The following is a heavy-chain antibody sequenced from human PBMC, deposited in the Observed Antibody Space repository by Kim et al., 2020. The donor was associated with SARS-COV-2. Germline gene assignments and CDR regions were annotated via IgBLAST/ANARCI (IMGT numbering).Heavy chain of an antibody. D-gene: IGHD3-3*01. V-gene: IGHV3-74*01. Sequence: GGSLRRSCAASGFTFSSYWMHWVRQAPGKGLVWVSRINSDGSSTSYADSVKGRFTISRDNAKNTLYLQMNSLRAEDTAVYYCARVAGFTIFGVVPGNYYYMDVWGKGTTVTVSS. J-gene: IGHJ6*03. CDR2: INSDGSST. CDR1: GFTFSSYW. CDR3: ARVAGFTIFGVVPGNYYYMDV.